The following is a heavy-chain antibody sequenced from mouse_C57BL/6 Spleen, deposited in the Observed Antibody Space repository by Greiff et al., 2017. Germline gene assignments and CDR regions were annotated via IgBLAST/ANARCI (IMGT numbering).Heavy chain of an antibody. Sequence: QVQLQQPGAELVKPGASVKLSCKASGYTFTSYWLHWVKQRPGRGLEWIGRIDPNRGGTKNNEKFKGKATLTVDKPSSTAYMELSSLASEDSAGYYCARSGITTVVEGYWGQGTTLRVSS. V-gene: IGHV1-72*01. CDR2: IDPNRGGT. D-gene: IGHD1-1*01. J-gene: IGHJ2*01. CDR1: GYTFTSYW. CDR3: ARSGITTVVEGY.